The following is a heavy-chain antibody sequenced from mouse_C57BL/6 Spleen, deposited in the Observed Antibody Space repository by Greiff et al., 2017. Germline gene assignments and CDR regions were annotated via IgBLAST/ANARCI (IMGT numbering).Heavy chain of an antibody. CDR3: ARQRIYYGNYDYFDY. D-gene: IGHD2-1*01. V-gene: IGHV5-9*01. Sequence: DVMLVESGGGLVKPGGSLKLSCAASGFTFSSYTMSWVRQTPEKRLEWVATISGGGGNTYYPDSVKGRFTISRDNAKNTLYLQMSSLRSEDTALYYCARQRIYYGNYDYFDYWGQGTTLTVSS. CDR1: GFTFSSYT. CDR2: ISGGGGNT. J-gene: IGHJ2*01.